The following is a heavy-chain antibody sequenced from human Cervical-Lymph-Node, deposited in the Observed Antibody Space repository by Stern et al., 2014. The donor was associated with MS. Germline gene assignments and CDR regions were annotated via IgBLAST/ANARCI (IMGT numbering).Heavy chain of an antibody. V-gene: IGHV7-4-1*02. D-gene: IGHD4-17*01. CDR1: GYTFTSYA. CDR3: ARSGYILAAVTTDFDS. Sequence: VQLVESGSELRKPGASVKVSCKASGYTFTSYALNWVRQAPGQGLEWMGWINANTGNPTYAQGFTGRFVFSLDTSVSTAYLQISSLKAEDTAVYYCARSGYILAAVTTDFDSWGQGTLVTVSS. J-gene: IGHJ4*02. CDR2: INANTGNP.